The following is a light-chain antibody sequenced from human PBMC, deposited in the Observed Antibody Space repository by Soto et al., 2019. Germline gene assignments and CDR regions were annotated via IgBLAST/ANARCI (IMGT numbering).Light chain of an antibody. CDR2: GAS. CDR1: QSVGTW. Sequence: DIQMTQSPSTLSASVGGRVTITCRASQSVGTWVAWYQQKPGKAPKLLIYGASNLESGVPSRFSGSGSGTEFTLTITTLQPDDFATYFCQHDRRNTWSVGPGTKVDI. V-gene: IGKV1-5*01. J-gene: IGKJ1*01. CDR3: QHDRRNTWS.